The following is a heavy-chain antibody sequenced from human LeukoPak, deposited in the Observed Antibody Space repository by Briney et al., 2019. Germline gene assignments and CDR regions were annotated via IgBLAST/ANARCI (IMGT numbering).Heavy chain of an antibody. CDR2: IYHSGST. J-gene: IGHJ5*02. CDR3: ARQVAGTGVDP. CDR1: GGSINSGDYY. V-gene: IGHV4-61*08. D-gene: IGHD6-19*01. Sequence: SETLSLTCTVSGGSINSGDYYWSWIRQPPGRGLEWIGYIYHSGSTNYNPSLKSRVTISVDTSKNQFSLKLSSVTAADTAVYYCARQVAGTGVDPWGQGTLVTVSS.